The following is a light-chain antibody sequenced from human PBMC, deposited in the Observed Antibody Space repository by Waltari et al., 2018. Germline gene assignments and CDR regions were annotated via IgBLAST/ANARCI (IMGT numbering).Light chain of an antibody. J-gene: IGLJ3*02. Sequence: QAVLTQPASLSASPGASASLTCTLRSDINVATHKIYLYQPRPGSPPQFLVKYRSDSSNERGSGVPSRFSGSRDTSANAGILLISGLQSEDDADYYCMILHNNAVVFGGGTTLTVL. CDR1: SDINVATHK. CDR2: YRSDSSN. V-gene: IGLV5-45*01. CDR3: MILHNNAVV.